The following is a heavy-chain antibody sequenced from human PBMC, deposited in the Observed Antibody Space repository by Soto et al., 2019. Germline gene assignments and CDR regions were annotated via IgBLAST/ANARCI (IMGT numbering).Heavy chain of an antibody. CDR1: GDSISSTHW. V-gene: IGHV4-4*02. CDR2: GYHSGST. D-gene: IGHD2-21*01. J-gene: IGHJ5*02. Sequence: QVYLHQSGPGLVKPSGTLSLTCAVSGDSISSTHWWTWVRQTPGKGLEWICEGYHSGSTSYNPSLKSRATISVDKSNNQFSLKLTSETAADTAVYYCATLPPRIVVTVLPIPTWGQGTRVCVSS. CDR3: ATLPPRIVVTVLPIPT.